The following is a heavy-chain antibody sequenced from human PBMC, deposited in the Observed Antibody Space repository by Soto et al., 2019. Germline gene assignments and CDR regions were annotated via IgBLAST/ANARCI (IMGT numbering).Heavy chain of an antibody. D-gene: IGHD3-3*01. V-gene: IGHV4-30-4*01. CDR3: ARGGIDFWSGYLKSYYYYGMDV. CDR1: GGSISSGDYY. Sequence: QVQLQESGPGLVKPSQNLSLTCTVSGGSISSGDYYWSWIRQPPGKGLDWIGYIYYSGSTYYNPALKSRVTIAVDTSKNQFSLKLSAVTAADTAVYYCARGGIDFWSGYLKSYYYYGMDVWGQGTTVTVSS. CDR2: IYYSGST. J-gene: IGHJ6*02.